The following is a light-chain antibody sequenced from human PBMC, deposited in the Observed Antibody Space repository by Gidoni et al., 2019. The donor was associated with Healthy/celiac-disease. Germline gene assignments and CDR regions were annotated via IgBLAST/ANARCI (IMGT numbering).Light chain of an antibody. Sequence: EIVLTQSPATLSLSPGERATLSCRASQSVSSYLAWYQQKPGQAPRLLIYDASNRATGIPARCSGSGSGTDFTLTISSLEPEEFAVYYCQHRSNWPPLTFGGGTKVEIK. CDR2: DAS. CDR1: QSVSSY. V-gene: IGKV3-11*01. CDR3: QHRSNWPPLT. J-gene: IGKJ4*01.